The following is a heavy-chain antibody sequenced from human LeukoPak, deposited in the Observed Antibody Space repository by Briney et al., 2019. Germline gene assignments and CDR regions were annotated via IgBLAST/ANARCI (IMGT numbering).Heavy chain of an antibody. CDR2: IYPGDSDT. D-gene: IGHD3-22*01. Sequence: GESLKISCKGSGYSFTSYWIGWVRQMPGKGLEWMGIIYPGDSDTRYSPSFQGQVTISADKSISTAYLQWSSLKVSDTAMYYCARQSDSSGYSFDYWGQGTLVTVSS. J-gene: IGHJ4*02. CDR3: ARQSDSSGYSFDY. CDR1: GYSFTSYW. V-gene: IGHV5-51*01.